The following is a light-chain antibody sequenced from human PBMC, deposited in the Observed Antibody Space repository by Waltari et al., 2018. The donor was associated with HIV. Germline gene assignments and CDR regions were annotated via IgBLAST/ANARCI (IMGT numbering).Light chain of an antibody. Sequence: QSVLTQTPSVSGDPGQRVTRSGTGRSCNIGAGYDVHWYQPLPGTAPNRLISGTSNRPSWVPDRFSGSKSGSSASLAITGLQAEEEAYYYCSSSTGSSTVLFGGGTTLTFL. CDR3: SSSTGSSTVL. CDR2: GTS. J-gene: IGLJ2*01. CDR1: SCNIGAGYD. V-gene: IGLV1-40*01.